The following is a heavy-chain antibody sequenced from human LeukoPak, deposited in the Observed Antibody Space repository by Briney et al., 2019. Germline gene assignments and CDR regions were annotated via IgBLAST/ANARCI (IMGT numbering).Heavy chain of an antibody. V-gene: IGHV3-30*04. J-gene: IGHJ2*01. Sequence: GRPLRLSCAASRFIFSNYVMHWVRQAPGKGLEWVAVIAHDGSQTYYSDSVKGRFTISRDNSKNTLYLQMSSLRAEDTAVYFCAKDGGSNSYWYFDLWGRGTLVTVSS. CDR2: IAHDGSQT. D-gene: IGHD1-26*01. CDR1: RFIFSNYV. CDR3: AKDGGSNSYWYFDL.